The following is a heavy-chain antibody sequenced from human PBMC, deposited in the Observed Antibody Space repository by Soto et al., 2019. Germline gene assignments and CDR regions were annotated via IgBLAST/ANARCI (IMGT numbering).Heavy chain of an antibody. CDR1: GYSFTSNW. CDR2: INPADSDI. D-gene: IGHD3-16*01. Sequence: PGESLKISCQGSGYSFTSNWIGWMRQMPGKGLEWMGIINPADSDIKYSPSFQGQVTISADKSIGTACLQWSSLKASDTAMYYCARHQRDDASRKIDCWGQGTLVTVS. V-gene: IGHV5-51*01. CDR3: ARHQRDDASRKIDC. J-gene: IGHJ4*02.